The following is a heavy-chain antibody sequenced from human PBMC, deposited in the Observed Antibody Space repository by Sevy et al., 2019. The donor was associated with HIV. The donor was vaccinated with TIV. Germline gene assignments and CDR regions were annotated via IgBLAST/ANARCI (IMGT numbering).Heavy chain of an antibody. CDR1: GFTVSSNY. Sequence: GGSLRLSCAASGFTVSSNYMSWVRQAPGKVLEWVSVIYSGGSTYYADSVKGRFTISRDNSKNTLYLQMNSLRAEDTAVYYCARWGIAVAGTWSWFDPWGQGTLVTVSS. D-gene: IGHD6-19*01. CDR2: IYSGGST. CDR3: ARWGIAVAGTWSWFDP. J-gene: IGHJ5*02. V-gene: IGHV3-53*01.